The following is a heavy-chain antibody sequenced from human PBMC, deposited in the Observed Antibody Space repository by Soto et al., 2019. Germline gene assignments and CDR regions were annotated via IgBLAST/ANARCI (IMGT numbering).Heavy chain of an antibody. J-gene: IGHJ3*01. CDR1: GFSLSTSGVG. D-gene: IGHD2-15*01. Sequence: QVTLKVSGPTLVKPTQTLTLTCTFSGFSLSTSGVGVGWIRQPPGKALEWLALIYWDGDKRYTPSLKSRLTITKDTSKNQVVLTMTKVDPVDTATYYCAHRVVGSGSITRAFEFWGQGTMVTVSS. CDR3: AHRVVGSGSITRAFEF. CDR2: IYWDGDK. V-gene: IGHV2-5*02.